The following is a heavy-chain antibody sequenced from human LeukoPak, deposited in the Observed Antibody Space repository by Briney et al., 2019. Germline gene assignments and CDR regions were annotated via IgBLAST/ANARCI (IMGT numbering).Heavy chain of an antibody. V-gene: IGHV1-18*01. CDR3: ARTSRGLFEY. J-gene: IGHJ4*02. Sequence: ASVKVSCKASGYTFTSYDINWVRQAPGQGLEWMGWGSTYSADTNYAQKFQGRVAMTTDTSTSTAYMELRSLRSDDTAVYYCARTSRGLFEYWGQGTLVTVSS. CDR2: GSTYSADT. CDR1: GYTFTSYD.